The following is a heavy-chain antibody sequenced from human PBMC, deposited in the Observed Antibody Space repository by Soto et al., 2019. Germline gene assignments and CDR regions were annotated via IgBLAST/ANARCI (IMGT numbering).Heavy chain of an antibody. V-gene: IGHV1-69*12. J-gene: IGHJ6*04. Sequence: QVQLVQSGAEVKKPGSSVKVSCKASGGTFSSYAISWVRQAPGQGLEWMGGIIPIFGTANYAQKFQGRVTITADESTSTAYRGLSSLSSEDTAVYYCARDMHSGYYYGAPVYYYGMDVWGKGTTVTVSS. D-gene: IGHD3-22*01. CDR2: IIPIFGTA. CDR3: ARDMHSGYYYGAPVYYYGMDV. CDR1: GGTFSSYA.